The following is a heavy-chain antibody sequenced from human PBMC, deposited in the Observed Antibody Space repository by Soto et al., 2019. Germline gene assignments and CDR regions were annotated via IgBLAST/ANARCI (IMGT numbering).Heavy chain of an antibody. CDR1: GYIFTGYC. CDR3: ARPHSSSKNRGDFDI. D-gene: IGHD6-6*01. V-gene: IGHV5-10-1*01. Sequence: GEALKISCKCSGYIFTGYCISWVRQMPGKGLEWMGRIDPSDSYTNYSPSFQGHVTISADKSISTAYLQWSSLKASDTAMYYCARPHSSSKNRGDFDIWGQGTLVTVSS. CDR2: IDPSDSYT. J-gene: IGHJ3*02.